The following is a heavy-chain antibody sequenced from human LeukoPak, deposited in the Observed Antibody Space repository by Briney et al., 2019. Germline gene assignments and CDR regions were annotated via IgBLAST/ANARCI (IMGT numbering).Heavy chain of an antibody. CDR1: GYSFTSYW. CDR3: ARHDRLPDIVVVPAAPFPDY. J-gene: IGHJ4*02. V-gene: IGHV5-51*01. Sequence: GESLKISCKGSGYSFTSYWIGWARQMPGKGLEWMGIIYPGDSDTGYSPSFQGQVTISADKSISTAYLQWSSLKASDTAMYYCARHDRLPDIVVVPAAPFPDYWGQGTLVTVSS. CDR2: IYPGDSDT. D-gene: IGHD2-2*01.